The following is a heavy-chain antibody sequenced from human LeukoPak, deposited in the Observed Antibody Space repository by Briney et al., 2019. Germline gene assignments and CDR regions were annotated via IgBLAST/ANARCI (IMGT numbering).Heavy chain of an antibody. CDR1: GFTFSDYY. D-gene: IGHD2-21*02. CDR2: ISSSGSTI. V-gene: IGHV3-11*04. CDR3: AREMRVVVTAYLDY. J-gene: IGHJ4*02. Sequence: GGSLRLSCAASGFTFSDYYMSWIRQAPGKGLEWVSYISSSGSTIYYADSVKGRFTISRDNAKNSLYLQMNSVRAEDTAVYYCAREMRVVVTAYLDYWGQGTLVTVSS.